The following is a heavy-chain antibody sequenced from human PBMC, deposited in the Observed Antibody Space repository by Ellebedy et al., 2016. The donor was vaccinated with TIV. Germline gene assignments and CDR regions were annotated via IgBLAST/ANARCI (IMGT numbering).Heavy chain of an antibody. V-gene: IGHV3-7*01. CDR2: IYQDGSEQ. CDR1: GFSFRSYW. CDR3: ARRGSYGDYAVQVNSWFDS. Sequence: PGGSLRLSCAASGFSFRSYWMSWVRQAPGKGLEWVANIYQDGSEQYHVDSVKGRFTISRDNARNSLYLQLNSLRAEDTAVYYCARRGSYGDYAVQVNSWFDSWGQGTLVTVSS. D-gene: IGHD3-16*01. J-gene: IGHJ5*01.